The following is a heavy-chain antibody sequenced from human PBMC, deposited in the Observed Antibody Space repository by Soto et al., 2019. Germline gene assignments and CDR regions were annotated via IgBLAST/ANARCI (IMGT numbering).Heavy chain of an antibody. D-gene: IGHD2-15*01. CDR2: INPNSGGT. J-gene: IGHJ4*02. CDR1: GYSLSGYY. Sequence: GASVKVSCKASGYSLSGYYLHWVRQAPGQGPEWMGWINPNSGGTKYVQKFQGRVTMTRDTSISTVYLELSRLRSDDTAVYYCARVKLAGRGGFDYWGLGTLVTVSS. CDR3: ARVKLAGRGGFDY. V-gene: IGHV1-2*02.